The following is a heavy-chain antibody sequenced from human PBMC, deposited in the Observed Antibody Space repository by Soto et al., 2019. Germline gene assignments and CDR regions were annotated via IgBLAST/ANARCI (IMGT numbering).Heavy chain of an antibody. CDR2: INRDGSST. Sequence: GGSLRLSCAASGFTVSSNYMSWVRQAPGKGLVWVSRINRDGSSTSYADSVKGRVTISRDTAKNTLYLQMNSLRAEDTAVYYCAREIVTTGEYYFDSWGLGTLVTVSS. J-gene: IGHJ4*02. CDR3: AREIVTTGEYYFDS. CDR1: GFTVSSNY. V-gene: IGHV3-74*01. D-gene: IGHD1-1*01.